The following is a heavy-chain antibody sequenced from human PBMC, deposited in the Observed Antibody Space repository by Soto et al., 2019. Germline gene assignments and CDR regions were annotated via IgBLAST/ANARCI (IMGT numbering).Heavy chain of an antibody. CDR2: ISAYNGNT. V-gene: IGHV1-18*01. CDR3: ARGQRGYYDYVWGSYRPGAYGMDV. D-gene: IGHD3-16*02. J-gene: IGHJ6*02. CDR1: GYTFTSYD. Sequence: ASVKVSCKASGYTFTSYDINWVRQATGQGPEWMGWISAYNGNTNYAQKLQGRVTMTTDTSTSTAYMELRSLRSDDTAVYYCARGQRGYYDYVWGSYRPGAYGMDVWGQGTTVTVS.